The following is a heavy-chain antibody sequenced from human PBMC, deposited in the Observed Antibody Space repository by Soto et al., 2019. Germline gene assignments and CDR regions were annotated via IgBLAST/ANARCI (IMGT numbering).Heavy chain of an antibody. V-gene: IGHV4-59*08. CDR2: IYYSGRT. CDR1: GGSISSYY. CDR3: ARRYGGNLDY. Sequence: QVQLQESGPGLVKPSETLSLTCTVSGGSISSYYWSWIRQPPGKGLEWIGYIYYSGRTNYNPSLTSRVTISVDTSKNHFSLKLSAVTAADTAVYYCARRYGGNLDYWGQGTLVTVSS. D-gene: IGHD1-26*01. J-gene: IGHJ4*02.